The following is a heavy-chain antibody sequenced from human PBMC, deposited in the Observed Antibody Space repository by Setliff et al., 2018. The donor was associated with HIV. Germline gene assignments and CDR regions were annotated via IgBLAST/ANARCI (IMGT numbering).Heavy chain of an antibody. V-gene: IGHV3-7*03. J-gene: IGHJ4*02. D-gene: IGHD5-12*01. CDR3: AFSRRGFDY. Sequence: PGESLKISCAASGFTFSSYWMTWVRQAPGKGLEWVANIKQDGSEKYYVGSVKGRFTISRDNAKNSLYLQINSLRAEDTAVYYCAFSRRGFDYWGQGTLVTVS. CDR2: IKQDGSEK. CDR1: GFTFSSYW.